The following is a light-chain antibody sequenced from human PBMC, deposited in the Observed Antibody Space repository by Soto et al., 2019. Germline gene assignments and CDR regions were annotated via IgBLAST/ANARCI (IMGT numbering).Light chain of an antibody. CDR2: WAS. J-gene: IGKJ4*01. CDR3: QQYYSTPLT. CDR1: HSVLFSINQKNY. V-gene: IGKV4-1*01. Sequence: DMGLTQSPNSVAVSLGERATRNCKSSHSVLFSINQKNYLAWYQQKPGQPPKLLIYWASTRESGVPDRFSGSGSGTDFTLTISSLQAEDVAVYYCQQYYSTPLTFGGGTNVDI.